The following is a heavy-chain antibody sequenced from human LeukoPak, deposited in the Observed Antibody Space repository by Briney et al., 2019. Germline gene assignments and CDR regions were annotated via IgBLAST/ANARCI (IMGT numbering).Heavy chain of an antibody. J-gene: IGHJ4*02. V-gene: IGHV4-4*07. Sequence: PSETLSLTCTVSGGSISGYYWSWIRQPAGKGLEWIGRIYSSGSTKYNPSLKSRVTMSVDTSKNQFSLKLSFVTAADTAVYYCARDSSGYYYQLDYWGQGTLVTVSS. CDR1: GGSISGYY. CDR3: ARDSSGYYYQLDY. CDR2: IYSSGST. D-gene: IGHD3-22*01.